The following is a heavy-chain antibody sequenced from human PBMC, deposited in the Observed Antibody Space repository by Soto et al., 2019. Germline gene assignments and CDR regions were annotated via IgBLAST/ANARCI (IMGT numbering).Heavy chain of an antibody. J-gene: IGHJ4*02. CDR3: ARLPSRHRVDY. V-gene: IGHV4-39*01. Sequence: SETLSLTCIVSGSSISSSGYYWGWIRQPPGKGLEWIASMYYNVGTYYNPSLKSRVTISVDTSANQFSPKLSSVTAADTAVYYCARLPSRHRVDYWGQGTLVTVSS. D-gene: IGHD3-10*01. CDR1: GSSISSSGYY. CDR2: MYYNVGT.